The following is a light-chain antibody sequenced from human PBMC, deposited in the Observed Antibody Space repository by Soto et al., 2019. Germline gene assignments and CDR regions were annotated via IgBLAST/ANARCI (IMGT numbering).Light chain of an antibody. CDR3: QQYNSYET. CDR2: DAS. Sequence: DIPMTQSPSTLSASVGDRVTITCRASQSISSWLAWYQQKLGKAPKLLIYDASSLESGVPSRFSGSGSGTEYTLTISSLQPDDVATYYCQQYNSYETFGQGTKVEIK. CDR1: QSISSW. V-gene: IGKV1-5*01. J-gene: IGKJ1*01.